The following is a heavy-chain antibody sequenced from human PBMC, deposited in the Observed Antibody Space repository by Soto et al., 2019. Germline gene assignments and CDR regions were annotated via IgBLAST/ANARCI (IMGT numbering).Heavy chain of an antibody. CDR2: INAGNGNT. Sequence: ASVTVSCTASGYTFTSYAMHWVRQAPGQRLEWMGWINAGNGNTKYSQKFQGRVTITRDTSASTAYMELSSLRSEDTAVYYCARSEGPYGDYDSFDYWGQGTLVTVSS. V-gene: IGHV1-3*01. CDR1: GYTFTSYA. D-gene: IGHD4-17*01. CDR3: ARSEGPYGDYDSFDY. J-gene: IGHJ4*02.